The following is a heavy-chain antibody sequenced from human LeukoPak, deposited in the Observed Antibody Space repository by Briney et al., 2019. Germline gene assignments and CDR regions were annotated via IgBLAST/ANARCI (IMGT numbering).Heavy chain of an antibody. D-gene: IGHD3-9*01. J-gene: IGHJ4*02. CDR2: ISGSGDNT. V-gene: IGHV3-23*01. CDR1: GFTFSTYV. Sequence: PGGSLRLSCATSGFTFSTYVMSWVRQAPGKGLEWVSGISGSGDNTYYGDSVQGRFTISRDNSNNTLYLQMTSLRAEDTAVYYCAKGSGYDTDFDYWGQGTLVTVSS. CDR3: AKGSGYDTDFDY.